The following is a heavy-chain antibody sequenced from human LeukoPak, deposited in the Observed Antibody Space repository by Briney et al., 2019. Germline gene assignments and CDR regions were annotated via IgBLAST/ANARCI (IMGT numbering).Heavy chain of an antibody. D-gene: IGHD5-18*01. V-gene: IGHV3-23*01. CDR2: ISGSGGST. CDR1: GFTFSSYA. CDR3: APELTPYVDTAMVTPY. J-gene: IGHJ4*02. Sequence: GGSLRLSCAASGFTFSSYAMSWVRQAPGKGLEWVSAISGSGGSTYYADSVKGRFTISRDNSKNTLYLQMNSLRAEDTAVYYCAPELTPYVDTAMVTPYWGQGTLVTVSS.